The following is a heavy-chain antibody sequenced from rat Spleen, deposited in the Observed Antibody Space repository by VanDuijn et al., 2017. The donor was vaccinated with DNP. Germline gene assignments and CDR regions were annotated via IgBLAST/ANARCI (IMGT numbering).Heavy chain of an antibody. CDR1: GFTFSNYY. J-gene: IGHJ2*01. CDR2: ITTGGDTT. CDR3: TRSTFDY. V-gene: IGHV5S11*01. Sequence: EVQLVESGGGLVQPGRSMKLSCVASGFTFSNYYMAWVRQTPTKGLEWVASITTGGDTTYYRDSVKGRFTISRDNAKSTLYLQMDSLRSEETATYYCTRSTFDYWGHGVMVTVSS.